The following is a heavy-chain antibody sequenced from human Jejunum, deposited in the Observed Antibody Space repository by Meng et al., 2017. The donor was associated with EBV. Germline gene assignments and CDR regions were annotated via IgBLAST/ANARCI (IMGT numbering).Heavy chain of an antibody. CDR1: GYTFTNYG. CDR2: ISAYNGNT. CDR3: TILSHCDGGICYSYDY. J-gene: IGHJ4*02. V-gene: IGHV1-18*01. Sequence: VQLVQSGAEVKGPGASVKVSCKASGYTFTNYGVSWVRQAPGQGLEWMGWISAYNGNTDYAQKLQGRVTMTTDTPTSTAYMELRSLRSDDTAVYYCTILSHCDGGICYSYDYWGQGTLVTVSS. D-gene: IGHD2-15*01.